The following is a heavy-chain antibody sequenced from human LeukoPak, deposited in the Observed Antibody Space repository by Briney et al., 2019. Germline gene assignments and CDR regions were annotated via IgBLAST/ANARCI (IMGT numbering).Heavy chain of an antibody. D-gene: IGHD1-26*01. V-gene: IGHV3-23*01. CDR2: ISGSGGIT. Sequence: GGSLRLSCAASRFTFSSHAMNWVRQAPGKGLEWVSSISGSGGITYYADSVKGRFTISRDNSKNTLSLQMNSLRAEDTAVYYCARSTLSGSYYVYFDYWGQGTLVTVSS. J-gene: IGHJ4*02. CDR3: ARSTLSGSYYVYFDY. CDR1: RFTFSSHA.